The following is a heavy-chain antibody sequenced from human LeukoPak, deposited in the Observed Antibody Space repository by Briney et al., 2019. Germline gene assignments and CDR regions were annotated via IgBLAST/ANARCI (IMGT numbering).Heavy chain of an antibody. D-gene: IGHD1-26*01. V-gene: IGHV3-30*03. CDR2: ISYDGSNK. Sequence: PGGSLRLSCAASGFTFSSYGMHWVRQAPGKGLEWVAVISYDGSNKYYADSVKGRFTISRDNSKNTLYLQMNSLRAEDTAVYSCARDSSGSEPHYFDYWGQGTLVTVSS. CDR1: GFTFSSYG. J-gene: IGHJ4*02. CDR3: ARDSSGSEPHYFDY.